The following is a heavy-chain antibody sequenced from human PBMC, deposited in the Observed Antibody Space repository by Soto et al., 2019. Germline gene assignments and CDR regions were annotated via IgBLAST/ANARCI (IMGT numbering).Heavy chain of an antibody. Sequence: PGGSLRLSCAASGFTFSSYSMNWVRQAPGKGLEWVSSISSSSSYIYYADSVKGRFTISRDNAKNSLYLQMNSLRAEDTAVYYCARDFYGSGSYSPNWFDPWGQGTLVTVSS. CDR3: ARDFYGSGSYSPNWFDP. D-gene: IGHD3-10*01. J-gene: IGHJ5*02. V-gene: IGHV3-21*01. CDR1: GFTFSSYS. CDR2: ISSSSSYI.